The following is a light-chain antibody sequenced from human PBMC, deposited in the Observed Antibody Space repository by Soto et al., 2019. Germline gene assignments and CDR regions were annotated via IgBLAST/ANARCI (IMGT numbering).Light chain of an antibody. J-gene: IGKJ1*01. CDR1: QSISSW. V-gene: IGKV1-5*03. CDR3: QQYRSYSWT. CDR2: KAS. Sequence: DIQMTQSPSTLSASVGDRVTITCRASQSISSWLAWYQQKPGKVPKLLIYKASNLESGVPSRFSGSGSGTEFTLTISSLQPDDFATYYCQQYRSYSWTFGQGTKVDIK.